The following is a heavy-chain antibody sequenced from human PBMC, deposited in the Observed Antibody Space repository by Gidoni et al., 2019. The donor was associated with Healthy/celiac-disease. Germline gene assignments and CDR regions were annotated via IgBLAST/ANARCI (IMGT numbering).Heavy chain of an antibody. CDR2: INHSGST. CDR3: ARGNTPSSIAAAVYFDY. CDR1: GGSFSGYY. Sequence: QVQLQQWGAGLLKPSETLSLTCAVGGGSFSGYYWSWIREPPGKGREWIGEINHSGSTNYNPSLKSRVTISVDTSKNQFSLKLSSVTAADTAVYYCARGNTPSSIAAAVYFDYWGQGTLVTVSS. J-gene: IGHJ4*02. V-gene: IGHV4-34*01. D-gene: IGHD6-13*01.